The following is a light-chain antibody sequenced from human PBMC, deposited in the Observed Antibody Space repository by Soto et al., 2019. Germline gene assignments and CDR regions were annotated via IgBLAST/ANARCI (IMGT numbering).Light chain of an antibody. Sequence: EIVLTQSPATLSLSPGERATLSCRASEGVRTYLAWYQQKPGQAPRLLIYYASNRATGIPGRFSGSGSGTDFTLSISSLEPEDFALYFCQQRRNWPLTFGGGTKVEI. CDR2: YAS. V-gene: IGKV3-11*01. J-gene: IGKJ4*01. CDR1: EGVRTY. CDR3: QQRRNWPLT.